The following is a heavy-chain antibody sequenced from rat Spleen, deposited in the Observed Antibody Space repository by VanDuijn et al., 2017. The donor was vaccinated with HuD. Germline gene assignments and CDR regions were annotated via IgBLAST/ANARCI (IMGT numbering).Heavy chain of an antibody. J-gene: IGHJ2*01. D-gene: IGHD1-1*01. CDR2: ISYDGTIT. CDR1: GFSFSDHY. V-gene: IGHV5-7*01. CDR3: TSQVGLNWFVH. Sequence: EVQLVESGGGLVQPGRSLKLSCAASGFSFSDHYMAWVRQAPTKGLEWVAAISYDGTITYYRDSVKGRFTISRANAKSTLYLQMDSLRSEDTAMYYCTSQVGLNWFVHWGQGVMVTVSS.